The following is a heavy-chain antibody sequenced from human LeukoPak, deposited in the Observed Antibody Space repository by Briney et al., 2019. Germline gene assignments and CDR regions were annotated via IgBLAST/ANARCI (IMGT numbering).Heavy chain of an antibody. D-gene: IGHD3-22*01. CDR3: ASWLHYYDSSGYYHDY. CDR2: IYYSGST. CDR1: GGSISSSSYY. Sequence: SETLSLTCTVSGGSISSSSYYWGWIRQPPGEGLEWIGSIYYSGSTYYNPSLKSRVTISVDTSKNQFSLKLSSVTAADTAVYYCASWLHYYDSSGYYHDYWGQGTLVTVSS. J-gene: IGHJ4*02. V-gene: IGHV4-39*07.